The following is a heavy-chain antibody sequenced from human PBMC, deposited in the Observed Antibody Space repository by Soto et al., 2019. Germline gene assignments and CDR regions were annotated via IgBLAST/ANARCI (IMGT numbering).Heavy chain of an antibody. J-gene: IGHJ4*02. Sequence: SETLSLTCSVSGGSTNSRSYYWAWIRQPPGKGLEWIASIYYTGSIYYNPSLKSRVTMSVDTSENQFSLGLMSVTAADTAVYYCAREPRDSSGYLDPSDFCGQGILVTVSS. CDR3: AREPRDSSGYLDPSDF. V-gene: IGHV4-39*02. CDR1: GGSTNSRSYY. D-gene: IGHD3-22*01. CDR2: IYYTGSI.